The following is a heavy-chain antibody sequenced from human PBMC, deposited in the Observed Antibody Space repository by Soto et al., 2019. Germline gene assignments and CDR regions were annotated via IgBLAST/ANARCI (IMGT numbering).Heavy chain of an antibody. CDR3: ARVFYDSSGYYYGAFDI. CDR2: IHYSGST. Sequence: SETLSLTCTVSGGSISSGDYYWSWIRQPPGKGLEWIGYIHYSGSTYYNPSLKSRVTISVDTSKNQFSLKLSSVTAADTAVYYCARVFYDSSGYYYGAFDIWGQGTMVT. D-gene: IGHD3-22*01. CDR1: GGSISSGDYY. J-gene: IGHJ3*02. V-gene: IGHV4-30-4*01.